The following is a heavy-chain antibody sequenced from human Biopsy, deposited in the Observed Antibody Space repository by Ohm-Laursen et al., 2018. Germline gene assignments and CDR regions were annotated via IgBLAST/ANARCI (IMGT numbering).Heavy chain of an antibody. CDR3: ARDSRGGHLDTTLITGKNLDS. V-gene: IGHV4-59*01. CDR1: RDSISNYY. Sequence: PSQTLSLTWTVSRDSISNYYWTWIRQSPGKGLEWIGYIYYTESTNYNPSVKSRVTISVDTSKNQFSLKLNSVTAADTAVYFCARDSRGGHLDTTLITGKNLDSWGQGILVTVSS. D-gene: IGHD3-16*01. J-gene: IGHJ4*02. CDR2: IYYTEST.